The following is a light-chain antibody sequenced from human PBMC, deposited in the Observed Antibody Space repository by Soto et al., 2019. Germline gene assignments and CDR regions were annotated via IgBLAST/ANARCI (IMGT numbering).Light chain of an antibody. CDR1: QSVSSK. CDR2: GAS. Sequence: EIVMTQSPATLSVSPGEGATLSCRASQSVSSKLAWYQQKPGQAPRLLIYGASTRATGIPARFSGSGSGTEFTLIISSLQSADSAVYYCQQYNSWLWTFGQGTKVDIK. J-gene: IGKJ1*01. V-gene: IGKV3-15*01. CDR3: QQYNSWLWT.